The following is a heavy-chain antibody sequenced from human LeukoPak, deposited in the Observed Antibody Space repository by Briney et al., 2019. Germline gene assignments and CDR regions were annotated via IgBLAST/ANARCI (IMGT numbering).Heavy chain of an antibody. Sequence: GGSLRLSCAASGFTFSDYEMNWVRQAPGKGLEWVSYISSSGATIHYADSVKGRFTISRDNAKNSLYLQMDSLRAEDTAVYYCARDGGRTASGFRPHWFDCWGQGTPVTVSS. CDR2: ISSSGATI. J-gene: IGHJ4*02. V-gene: IGHV3-48*03. D-gene: IGHD3-16*01. CDR3: ARDGGRTASGFRPHWFDC. CDR1: GFTFSDYE.